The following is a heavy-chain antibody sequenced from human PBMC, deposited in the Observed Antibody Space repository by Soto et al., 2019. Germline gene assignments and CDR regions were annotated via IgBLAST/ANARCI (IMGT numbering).Heavy chain of an antibody. V-gene: IGHV2-5*02. J-gene: IGHJ5*02. CDR1: GFSLDTDGVG. CDR2: IYWDGDQ. CDR3: VHKPTVMVAATSTWFDH. D-gene: IGHD2-15*01. Sequence: QITLMESAPTLVKPTQTLTLTCAFSGFSLDTDGVGVGWIRQPPGKALEWLALIYWDGDQRYNPSLKNRLTITKDTSNNQVVLTMTNMDPVDTATYFCVHKPTVMVAATSTWFDHWGQGTLVTVSS.